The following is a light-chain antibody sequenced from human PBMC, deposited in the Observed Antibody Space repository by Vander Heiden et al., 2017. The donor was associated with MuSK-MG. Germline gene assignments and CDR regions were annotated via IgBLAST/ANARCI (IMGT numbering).Light chain of an antibody. CDR1: KSISSY. CDR3: QQSDSTPLT. Sequence: DIQMTQSPSSLSASVGDRVTITCRASKSISSYLNWYQQKPGKAPKLLIYAASSLQSGVPSRFSGSGSGTDFTLTISRLQPEDFATYYCQQSDSTPLTFGGGTKVEIK. V-gene: IGKV1-39*01. J-gene: IGKJ4*01. CDR2: AAS.